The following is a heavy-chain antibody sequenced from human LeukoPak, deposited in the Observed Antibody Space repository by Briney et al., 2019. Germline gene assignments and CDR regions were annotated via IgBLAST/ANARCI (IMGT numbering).Heavy chain of an antibody. J-gene: IGHJ6*02. D-gene: IGHD2-15*01. V-gene: IGHV3-7*01. Sequence: PTGGSLRLSCAASGFTFSSHWMSCARQAPGKGLEWVANIKQDGSEKYYVDSVKGRLNISRDNAKNSLYLQMNSLRAEDTAVYYCARDGPSSLVADTYYGMDVWGQGTTVTVSS. CDR1: GFTFSSHW. CDR2: IKQDGSEK. CDR3: ARDGPSSLVADTYYGMDV.